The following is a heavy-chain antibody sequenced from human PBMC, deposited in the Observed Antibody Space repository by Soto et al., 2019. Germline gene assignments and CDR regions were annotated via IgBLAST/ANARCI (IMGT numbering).Heavy chain of an antibody. CDR3: ARRTEPDYYGMDV. CDR2: IYPGDSDT. Sequence: LKISWKGAGYSFTSYWNGWVRQMPGRGLEWMGFIYPGDSDTRYSPSFEGQVTISADKSISTAYLQWSSLKASDTAMYYCARRTEPDYYGMDVWGQGTTVTVSS. V-gene: IGHV5-51*01. J-gene: IGHJ6*02. D-gene: IGHD1-26*01. CDR1: GYSFTSYW.